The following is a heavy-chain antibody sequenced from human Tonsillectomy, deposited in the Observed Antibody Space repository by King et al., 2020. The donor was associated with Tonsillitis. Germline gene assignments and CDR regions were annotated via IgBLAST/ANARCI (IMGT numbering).Heavy chain of an antibody. Sequence: VQLVESGGGVVQPGRSLILSCAASGFTFSNYGMHWVRQAPGKGLEWVALIWFDGSNEYQTDSVKGRFTVSRDNSKNTLFLQMNRLRVEDTAMYYCVKDGSVGPPDDDFDNW. D-gene: IGHD1-26*01. CDR2: IWFDGSNE. J-gene: IGHJ3*02. CDR1: GFTFSNYG. CDR3: VKDGSVGPPDDDFDN. V-gene: IGHV3-33*06.